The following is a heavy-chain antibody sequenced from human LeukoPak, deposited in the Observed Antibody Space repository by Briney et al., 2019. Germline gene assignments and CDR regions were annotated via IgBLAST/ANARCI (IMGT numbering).Heavy chain of an antibody. D-gene: IGHD3-22*01. V-gene: IGHV4-34*01. CDR2: INHSGST. CDR1: GGSFSGYY. Sequence: PSETLSLTCAVYGGSFSGYYWSWIRQPPGKGLEWIGEINHSGSTNYNPSLKSRVTISVDTSKNQFSLKLSSVTAADTAVYYCARQGVVITAFDYWGQGTLVTVSS. CDR3: ARQGVVITAFDY. J-gene: IGHJ4*02.